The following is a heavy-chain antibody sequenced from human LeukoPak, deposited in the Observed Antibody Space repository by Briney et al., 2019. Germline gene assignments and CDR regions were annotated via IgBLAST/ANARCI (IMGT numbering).Heavy chain of an antibody. CDR1: GGTFSSYA. CDR2: IIPIFGIA. J-gene: IGHJ5*02. V-gene: IGHV1-69*04. CDR3: AREIRTPSWFDP. D-gene: IGHD2-2*01. Sequence: SVKVSCKASGGTFSSYAISWVRQAPGQGLEWMGRIIPIFGIANYAQKLQGRVTITADKSTSTAYMELSSLRSEDTAVYYCAREIRTPSWFDPWGQGTLVTVSS.